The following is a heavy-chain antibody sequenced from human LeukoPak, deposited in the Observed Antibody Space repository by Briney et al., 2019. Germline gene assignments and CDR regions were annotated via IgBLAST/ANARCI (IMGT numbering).Heavy chain of an antibody. Sequence: SVKVSCKASGYTFTGYYMHWVRQAPGQGLEWMGGIIPIFGTANYAQKFQGRVTITADKSTSTAYMELSSLRSEDTAVYYCARDPTSDYDSSGYYLLLGAFDIWGQGTMVTVSS. J-gene: IGHJ3*02. CDR3: ARDPTSDYDSSGYYLLLGAFDI. V-gene: IGHV1-69*06. D-gene: IGHD3-22*01. CDR1: GYTFTGYY. CDR2: IIPIFGTA.